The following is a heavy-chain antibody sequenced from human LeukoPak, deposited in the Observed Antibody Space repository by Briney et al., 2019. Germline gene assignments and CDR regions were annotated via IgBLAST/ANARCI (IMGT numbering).Heavy chain of an antibody. CDR2: IYYSGST. CDR3: ARKYYDFWSGYYTWFDY. Sequence: SETLSLTCAVSGYSISSSNWWGWIRQPPGKGLEWIGYIYYSGSTYYNPSLKSRVTISVDTSKNQFSLKLSSVTAADTAVYYCARKYYDFWSGYYTWFDYWGQGTLVTVSS. D-gene: IGHD3-3*01. CDR1: GYSISSSNW. J-gene: IGHJ4*02. V-gene: IGHV4-28*01.